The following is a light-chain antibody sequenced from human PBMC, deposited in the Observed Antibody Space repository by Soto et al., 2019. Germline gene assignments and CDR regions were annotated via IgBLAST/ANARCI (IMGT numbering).Light chain of an antibody. V-gene: IGKV1-5*01. CDR1: QSIGSW. J-gene: IGKJ1*01. Sequence: DIQMTQSPSTLSASVGDRVTITCRASQSIGSWLAWYQQKPGKAPKLLIYDASTLDRRVPSTFSGSGSGTEFTLTISSLQPDDFSTYYCQQYYSYSLWTFGQGTKVEIK. CDR2: DAS. CDR3: QQYYSYSLWT.